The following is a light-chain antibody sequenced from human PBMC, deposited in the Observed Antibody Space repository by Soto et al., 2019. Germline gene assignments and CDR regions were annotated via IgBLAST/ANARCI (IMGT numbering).Light chain of an antibody. CDR1: QGISSY. CDR3: QQSYSTLLT. V-gene: IGKV1-39*01. CDR2: AAS. Sequence: DIQLTQSPSFLSASVGDRVTITCRASQGISSYLAWYQQKPGKAPKLLIYAASTLQSGVPSRFSGSGSGTDFTLTISSLQPEDFATYYCQQSYSTLLTFGGGTKVDIK. J-gene: IGKJ4*01.